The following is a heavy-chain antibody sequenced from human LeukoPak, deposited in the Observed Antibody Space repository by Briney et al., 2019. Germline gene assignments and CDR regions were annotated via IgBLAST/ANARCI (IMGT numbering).Heavy chain of an antibody. CDR2: LSGSGVDT. Sequence: GGSLRLSCAASGFTFGRYAMSWVRQAPGKGLEWVSSLSGSGVDTYYADSVRGRFTISRDNLKNTVYLQMNSLRAEDTAVYYCANGGYNPFDYWGQGTLVTVSS. CDR3: ANGGYNPFDY. J-gene: IGHJ4*02. V-gene: IGHV3-23*01. D-gene: IGHD3-16*01. CDR1: GFTFGRYA.